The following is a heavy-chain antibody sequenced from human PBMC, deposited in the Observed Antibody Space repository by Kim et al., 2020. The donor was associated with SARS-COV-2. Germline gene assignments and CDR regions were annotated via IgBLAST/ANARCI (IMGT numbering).Heavy chain of an antibody. CDR1: GFTFSSYA. CDR3: ARDRRGLTWYSSSWYYYYGMDV. Sequence: GGSLRLSCAASGFTFSSYAMHWVRQAPGKGLEWVAVISYDGSNKYYADSVKGRFTISRDNSKNTLYLQMNSLRAEDTAVYYCARDRRGLTWYSSSWYYYYGMDVWGQGTTVTVSS. V-gene: IGHV3-30*04. J-gene: IGHJ6*02. CDR2: ISYDGSNK. D-gene: IGHD6-13*01.